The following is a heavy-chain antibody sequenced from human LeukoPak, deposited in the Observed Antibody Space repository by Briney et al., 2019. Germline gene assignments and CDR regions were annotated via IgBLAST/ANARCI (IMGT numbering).Heavy chain of an antibody. CDR2: ISYDGSNK. CDR1: GFTFSSYG. V-gene: IGHV3-30*18. D-gene: IGHD6-13*01. Sequence: PGGSLRLSCAASGFTFSSYGMHWVHQAPGKGLEWVAVISYDGSNKYYADSVKGRFTISRDNSKNTLYLQMNSLRAEDTAVYYCAKEVWGGDHIAAAGSSSVGWGQGTLVTVSS. CDR3: AKEVWGGDHIAAAGSSSVG. J-gene: IGHJ4*02.